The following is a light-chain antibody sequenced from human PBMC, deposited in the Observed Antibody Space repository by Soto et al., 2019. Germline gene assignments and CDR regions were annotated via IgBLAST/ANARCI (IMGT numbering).Light chain of an antibody. V-gene: IGKV1-39*01. CDR2: DAS. CDR3: QQSYSTPTWT. CDR1: QDISNY. J-gene: IGKJ1*01. Sequence: DIQMTQSPSSLSASVGDRVTITCQASQDISNYLNWYQQKLGKAPKLLIYDASNLEPGVPSRFSGSGSGTDFTLTISSLQPEDFATYYCQQSYSTPTWTFGQGTKVEIK.